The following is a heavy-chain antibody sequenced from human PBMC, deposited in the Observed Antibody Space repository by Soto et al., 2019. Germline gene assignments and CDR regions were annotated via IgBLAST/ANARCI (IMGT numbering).Heavy chain of an antibody. D-gene: IGHD3-22*01. CDR2: ISGYNGNP. CDR1: GYTFTIYG. V-gene: IGHV1-18*04. J-gene: IGHJ4*02. CDR3: ARVDYYESSGYYGY. Sequence: QVQLVQSGAEVKKPGASVKVSCKASGYTFTIYGISWVRQAPGQGLEWMGWISGYNGNPDYAQNLQDRVTLTTDASTSSVYMELRSLRSDDTAVYYCARVDYYESSGYYGYWGQGTLITVSS.